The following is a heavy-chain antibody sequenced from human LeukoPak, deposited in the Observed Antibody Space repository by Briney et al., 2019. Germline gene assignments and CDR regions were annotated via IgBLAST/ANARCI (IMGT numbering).Heavy chain of an antibody. V-gene: IGHV3-30*18. CDR3: AKEFPVDY. CDR2: KSYDGSNK. J-gene: IGHJ4*02. Sequence: GGSLRLSCAASGFTFSSYGMHWVRQAPGKGLEWVAVKSYDGSNKYYADSVKGRFTISRDNSKNTLYLQMNSLRAEDTAVYYCAKEFPVDYWGQGTLVTVSS. CDR1: GFTFSSYG.